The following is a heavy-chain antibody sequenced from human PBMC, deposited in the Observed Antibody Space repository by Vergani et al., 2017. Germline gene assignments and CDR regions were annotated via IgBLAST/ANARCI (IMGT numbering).Heavy chain of an antibody. Sequence: QLQLQESGSGLVKPSQTLSLTCAVSGGSISSGGYSWSWIRQPPGKGLEWIGYIYHSGSHYYNPSLKSRVTISVHRSKNQFSLKLSSVTAADTAVYYCARLLSSTSCFDYWGQGTLVTVSS. V-gene: IGHV4-30-2*01. J-gene: IGHJ4*02. CDR2: IYHSGSH. CDR1: GGSISSGGYS. D-gene: IGHD2-2*01. CDR3: ARLLSSTSCFDY.